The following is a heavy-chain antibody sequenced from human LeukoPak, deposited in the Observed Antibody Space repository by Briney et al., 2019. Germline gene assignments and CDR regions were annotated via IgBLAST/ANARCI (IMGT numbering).Heavy chain of an antibody. J-gene: IGHJ4*02. CDR2: INPNSGRT. Sequence: GASVKVSCKTSGYSFNDYYLHWVRQAPGQGLEWMGWINPNSGRTNHAPKFQGRVTLTTDTSITTAYMELSSLISGDTALYYCARDSSDILTGYYHFWGQGTLLTVSS. V-gene: IGHV1-2*02. D-gene: IGHD3-9*01. CDR1: GYSFNDYY. CDR3: ARDSSDILTGYYHF.